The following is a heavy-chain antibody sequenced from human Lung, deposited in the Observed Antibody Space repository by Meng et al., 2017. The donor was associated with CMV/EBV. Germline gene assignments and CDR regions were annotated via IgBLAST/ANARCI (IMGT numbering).Heavy chain of an antibody. V-gene: IGHV1-2*02. J-gene: IGHJ5*01. D-gene: IGHD2-2*01. CDR2: INPNSGSA. CDR1: GFTFTAHY. Sequence: ASXXVSXKASGFTFTAHYIHWVRQAPGQGLEWMGWINPNSGSANYAQKFQGRVTMTRDTSISTAYMELSGLRSDDTAVYFCARDHEHQPLLTNWFDSWGQGXLVTVSS. CDR3: ARDHEHQPLLTNWFDS.